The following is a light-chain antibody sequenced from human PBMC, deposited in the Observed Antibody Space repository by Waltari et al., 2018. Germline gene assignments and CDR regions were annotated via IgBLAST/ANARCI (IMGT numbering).Light chain of an antibody. CDR2: AAS. Sequence: EIVLTQSPGTLSLSPGDRATLSCRASHSVSSNNLAWYQQKPGQASRLRIYAASSRATGITERFSGSGYGTDFTLTISRVEPEDFAVYYCQQYANSPRTFGQGTKVEIK. CDR3: QQYANSPRT. J-gene: IGKJ1*01. CDR1: HSVSSNN. V-gene: IGKV3-20*01.